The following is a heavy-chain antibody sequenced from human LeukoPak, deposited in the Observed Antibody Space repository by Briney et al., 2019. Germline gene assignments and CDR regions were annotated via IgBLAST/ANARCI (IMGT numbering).Heavy chain of an antibody. Sequence: GGSLRLSCAASGFTFSTYSMTWVRQAPGKGLEWVSYISSSSTTIYYGGSVKGRFTVSRDNAKNSLYLQMNSLRAEDTVAYFCARDSYSKNDYWGQGTLVTVSS. CDR3: ARDSYSKNDY. CDR1: GFTFSTYS. CDR2: ISSSSTTI. J-gene: IGHJ4*02. D-gene: IGHD4-11*01. V-gene: IGHV3-48*01.